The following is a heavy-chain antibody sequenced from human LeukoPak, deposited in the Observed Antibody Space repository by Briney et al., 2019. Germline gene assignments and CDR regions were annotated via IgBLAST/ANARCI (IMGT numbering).Heavy chain of an antibody. D-gene: IGHD3-10*01. CDR3: ARDNVQAGSPKF. CDR2: SSSSGSHI. V-gene: IGHV3-21*01. Sequence: GGSLRLSCAASGFTFHNYSMNWVRQAPGKGLEWVSSSSSSGSHIYYADSVKGRFTISRDNAKNSLFLQMGSLRGEDTAVYYCARDNVQAGSPKFWGQGTLVTVS. CDR1: GFTFHNYS. J-gene: IGHJ4*02.